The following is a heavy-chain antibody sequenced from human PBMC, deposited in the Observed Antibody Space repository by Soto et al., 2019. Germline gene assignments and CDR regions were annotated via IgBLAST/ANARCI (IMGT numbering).Heavy chain of an antibody. V-gene: IGHV1-69*04. J-gene: IGHJ4*02. CDR2: IIPILGIA. CDR3: ARDVGDSSGYYDY. Sequence: SVKVSCKASGGTFSSYTISWVRQAPGQGLEWMGRIIPILGIANYAQKFQGRVTITADKSTSTAYMELSSLRSEDTAVYYCARDVGDSSGYYDYWGQGTLVTVSS. D-gene: IGHD3-22*01. CDR1: GGTFSSYT.